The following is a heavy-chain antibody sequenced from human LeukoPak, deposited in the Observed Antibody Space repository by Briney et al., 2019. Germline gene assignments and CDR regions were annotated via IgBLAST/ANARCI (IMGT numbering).Heavy chain of an antibody. V-gene: IGHV4-39*01. Sequence: SETLSLTCTVSGGSISSNGYYWDWLRQPPGKGLEWIGSIYYSGSTYYNPSLTSRVTISVDTSKNQFSLKLSSVTAADTAVYYCARLLRWVYYFDSWGQGTLVTVSS. J-gene: IGHJ4*02. CDR1: GGSISSNGYY. D-gene: IGHD2-21*01. CDR3: ARLLRWVYYFDS. CDR2: IYYSGST.